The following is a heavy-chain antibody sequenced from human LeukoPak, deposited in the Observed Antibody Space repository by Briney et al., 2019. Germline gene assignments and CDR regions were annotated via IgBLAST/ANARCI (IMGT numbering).Heavy chain of an antibody. CDR3: AKILNSMYFDL. CDR2: ISGTT. CDR1: GFTFSNYA. D-gene: IGHD2-21*01. V-gene: IGHV3-23*01. J-gene: IGHJ2*01. Sequence: GGSLRLSCTASGFTFSNYAMNWVRHAPGKGLEWVSTISGTTYYADSVKGRFTISRDDSKSTLFLQMDNLRAEDTAVYYCAKILNSMYFDLWGRGALVTVSS.